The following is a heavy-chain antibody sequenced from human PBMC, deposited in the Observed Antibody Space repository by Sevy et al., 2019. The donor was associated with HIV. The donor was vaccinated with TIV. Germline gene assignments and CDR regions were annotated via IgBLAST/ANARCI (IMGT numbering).Heavy chain of an antibody. Sequence: ALRLSCAASGFTFSSYAMHWVRQAPGKGLEWVAVISYDGSNKYYADSVKGRFTISRDNSKNTLYLQMNSLRAEDTAVYYCARDSDGYNWPFDYWGQGTLVTVSS. V-gene: IGHV3-30*04. CDR3: ARDSDGYNWPFDY. J-gene: IGHJ4*02. D-gene: IGHD5-12*01. CDR2: ISYDGSNK. CDR1: GFTFSSYA.